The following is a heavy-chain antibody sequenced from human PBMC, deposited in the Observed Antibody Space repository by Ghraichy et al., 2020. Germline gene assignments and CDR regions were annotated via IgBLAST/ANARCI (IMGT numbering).Heavy chain of an antibody. CDR1: GFTFSTYQ. V-gene: IGHV3-48*03. CDR2: ISASGATT. D-gene: IGHD4-11*01. J-gene: IGHJ4*02. Sequence: GGSLRLSCAASGFTFSTYQMNWVRQAPGKGLEWISFISASGATTYYAESVKGRFTISRDIAKNSLYLQMNSLRAEDTAVYYCARIEESNSDRAIYYWGQGTLVTVYS. CDR3: ARIEESNSDRAIYY.